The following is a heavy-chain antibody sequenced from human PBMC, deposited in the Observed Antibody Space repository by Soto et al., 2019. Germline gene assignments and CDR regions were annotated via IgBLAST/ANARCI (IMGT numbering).Heavy chain of an antibody. J-gene: IGHJ6*02. CDR3: TTDLVLYGSGYGMDV. V-gene: IGHV3-15*07. Sequence: EVQLVASGGGLVKPGGSLRLSCAASGFTFSNAWMNWVRQAPGKGLEWVGRIKSKTDGGTTDYAAPVKGRFTISRDDSKNTLYLQMNSLKTEDTAVYYCTTDLVLYGSGYGMDVWGQGTTVTVSS. CDR2: IKSKTDGGTT. D-gene: IGHD3-10*01. CDR1: GFTFSNAW.